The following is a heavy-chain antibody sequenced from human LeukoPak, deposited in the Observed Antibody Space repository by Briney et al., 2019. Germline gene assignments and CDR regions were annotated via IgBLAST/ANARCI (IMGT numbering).Heavy chain of an antibody. J-gene: IGHJ6*02. CDR1: GFTFSGSA. V-gene: IGHV3-73*01. D-gene: IGHD2-2*01. Sequence: GGSPRLSCAASGFTFSGSAMHWVRQASGKGLEWVGCIRSKANSYATAYAASVKGRFTTSRDDSKNTAYLQMNSLKTEDTAVYYCTSPPGDARSDYGMDVWGQGTTVTVSS. CDR2: IRSKANSYAT. CDR3: TSPPGDARSDYGMDV.